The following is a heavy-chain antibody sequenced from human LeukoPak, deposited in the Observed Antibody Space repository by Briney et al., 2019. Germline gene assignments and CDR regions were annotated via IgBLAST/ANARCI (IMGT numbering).Heavy chain of an antibody. V-gene: IGHV4-30-2*01. Sequence: PSETLSLTCTVSGGSISSGGYYWSWIRQPPGKGLEWIGYIYHSGSTYYNPSLKSRVTISVDRSKNQFSLKLSSVTAADTAVYYCARVGYSYGMVDYWGQGTLVTVSS. J-gene: IGHJ4*02. CDR3: ARVGYSYGMVDY. CDR2: IYHSGST. D-gene: IGHD5-18*01. CDR1: GGSISSGGYY.